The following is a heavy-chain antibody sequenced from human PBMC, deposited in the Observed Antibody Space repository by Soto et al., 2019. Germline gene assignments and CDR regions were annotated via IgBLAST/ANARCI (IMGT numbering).Heavy chain of an antibody. CDR1: GFTFSNAW. V-gene: IGHV3-15*07. Sequence: EVQLVESGGGLVKPGGSLRLSCAASGFTFSNAWMNWVRQAPGMGLEWVGRIKSKTDGGTTDYAAPVKGRFTISRDDSKNTLYLQMNSLKTEDTAVYYCTTKDYYYYYYGMDVWGQGTTVTVSS. CDR3: TTKDYYYYYYGMDV. CDR2: IKSKTDGGTT. J-gene: IGHJ6*02.